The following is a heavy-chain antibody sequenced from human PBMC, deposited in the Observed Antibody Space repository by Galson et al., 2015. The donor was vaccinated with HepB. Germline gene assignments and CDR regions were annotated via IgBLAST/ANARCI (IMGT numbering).Heavy chain of an antibody. V-gene: IGHV3-7*03. D-gene: IGHD3-9*01. Sequence: SLRLSCAASGFTFSSYWMSWVRQAPGKGLEWVANIKQDGSEKYYVDSVKGRFTISRDNAKNSLYLQMNSLRAEDTAVYYCARVLRTPYYDILTGYYNVHYGYWYFDLWGRGTLVTVSS. CDR3: ARVLRTPYYDILTGYYNVHYGYWYFDL. CDR1: GFTFSSYW. CDR2: IKQDGSEK. J-gene: IGHJ2*01.